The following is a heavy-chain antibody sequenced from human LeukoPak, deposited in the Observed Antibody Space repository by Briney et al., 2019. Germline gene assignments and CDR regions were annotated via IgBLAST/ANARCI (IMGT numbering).Heavy chain of an antibody. Sequence: GGSLRLSCAASGFTFDDYTMHWVRQAPGKGLEWVSLITWDGGSTYYADSVKGRFTISRDNSKNSLYLQMNSLRTEDTALYYCAKGKNTGSYLSHVDYWGQGTLDTASS. V-gene: IGHV3-43*01. CDR1: GFTFDDYT. J-gene: IGHJ4*02. CDR2: ITWDGGST. D-gene: IGHD3-10*01. CDR3: AKGKNTGSYLSHVDY.